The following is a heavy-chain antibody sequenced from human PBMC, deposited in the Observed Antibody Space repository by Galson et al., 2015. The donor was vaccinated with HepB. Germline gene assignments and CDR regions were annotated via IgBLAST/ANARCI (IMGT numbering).Heavy chain of an antibody. Sequence: SLRLSCAASGFTFSSYSMNWVRQAPGKGLEWVSSISSSSSYIYYADSVKGRFTISRDNAKNSLYLQMNSLRAGDTAVYYCAREHRTGVVVPAAIGWFDPWGQGTLVTVSS. V-gene: IGHV3-21*01. D-gene: IGHD2-2*01. J-gene: IGHJ5*02. CDR2: ISSSSSYI. CDR3: AREHRTGVVVPAAIGWFDP. CDR1: GFTFSSYS.